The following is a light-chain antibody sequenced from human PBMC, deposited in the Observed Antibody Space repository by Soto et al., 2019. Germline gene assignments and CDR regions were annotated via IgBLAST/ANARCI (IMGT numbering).Light chain of an antibody. V-gene: IGLV3-1*01. CDR1: KWGDKY. CDR2: QDS. J-gene: IGLJ2*01. Sequence: SYALTQPPSVSVSPGQTASITCSGDKWGDKYACWYQQKPGQSPVLVIYQDSKRPSGIPERFSGSNSGNTATLTISGTQAMDEADYYCQAWDSSTAVFGGGTKVTVL. CDR3: QAWDSSTAV.